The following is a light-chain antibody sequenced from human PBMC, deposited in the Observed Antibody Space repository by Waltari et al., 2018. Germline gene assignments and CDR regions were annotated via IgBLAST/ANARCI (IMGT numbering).Light chain of an antibody. CDR3: QQYNNWPLT. J-gene: IGKJ4*01. V-gene: IGKV3-15*01. Sequence: ISMTHPPAPLPVAPGERATLFCRASHFVDGKVAWYQQRPGQAPRLLMYGASIRATGFPPRFTASGSGTQFTLTIGSLQSEDFAVYFCQQYNNWPLTFGGGTRVEV. CDR1: HFVDGK. CDR2: GAS.